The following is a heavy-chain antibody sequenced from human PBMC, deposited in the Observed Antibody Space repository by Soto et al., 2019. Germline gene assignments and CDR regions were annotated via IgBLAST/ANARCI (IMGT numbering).Heavy chain of an antibody. V-gene: IGHV3-23*01. J-gene: IGHJ4*02. D-gene: IGHD2-15*01. CDR1: GFTFSSHV. CDR3: AKDRRGAYCSGGICYSPDY. Sequence: EVQLWESGGGLVQPGGSLRLSCAVSGFTFSSHVMSWVRQAPGKGLEWVSAISGTGGTYYADSVKGRFTISRDNSKNALYLQMNQLRDEHTAVYYCAKDRRGAYCSGGICYSPDYWGQGTRVIVSS. CDR2: ISGTGGT.